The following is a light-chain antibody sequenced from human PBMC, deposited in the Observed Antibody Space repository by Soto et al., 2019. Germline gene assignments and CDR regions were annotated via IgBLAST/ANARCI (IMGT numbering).Light chain of an antibody. Sequence: EIVMTQSPATLSVSPGERATLSCRASQGIGSTLAWYQQKPGQTPRLLIYGASTRATGVPARFSGSGSGTEFTHTINSLQSEDFAVYYCQRYNNWPLTFGGGTKVEIK. J-gene: IGKJ4*01. CDR1: QGIGST. CDR2: GAS. CDR3: QRYNNWPLT. V-gene: IGKV3-15*01.